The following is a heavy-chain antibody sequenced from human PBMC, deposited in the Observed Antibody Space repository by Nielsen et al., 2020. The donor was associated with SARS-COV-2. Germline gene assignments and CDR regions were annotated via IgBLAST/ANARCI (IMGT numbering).Heavy chain of an antibody. Sequence: SETLSLTCTVSGGSISSYYWSWIRQPPGKGLEWIGYIYYSGSTNYNTSLKSRVTISVDTSKNQFSLKLSSVTAADTAVYYCARESFRRYYDSSGYIDYWCQGTLVTVSS. V-gene: IGHV4-59*01. J-gene: IGHJ4*02. CDR1: GGSISSYY. CDR3: ARESFRRYYDSSGYIDY. CDR2: IYYSGST. D-gene: IGHD3-22*01.